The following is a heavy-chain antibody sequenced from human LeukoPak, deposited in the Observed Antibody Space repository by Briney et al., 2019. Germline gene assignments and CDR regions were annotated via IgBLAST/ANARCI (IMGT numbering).Heavy chain of an antibody. CDR1: GDSVSSNSAA. D-gene: IGHD7-27*01. J-gene: IGHJ6*02. CDR2: TYYRSKWYN. CDR3: ARGPRQTGYRYYYYYYGMDV. V-gene: IGHV6-1*01. Sequence: SQTPSLTCAISGDSVSSNSAAWNWIRQSPSRGLEWLGRTYYRSKWYNDYAVSVKSRITINPDTSKNQFSLQLNSVTPADTAVYYCARGPRQTGYRYYYYYYGMDVWGQGTTVTVSS.